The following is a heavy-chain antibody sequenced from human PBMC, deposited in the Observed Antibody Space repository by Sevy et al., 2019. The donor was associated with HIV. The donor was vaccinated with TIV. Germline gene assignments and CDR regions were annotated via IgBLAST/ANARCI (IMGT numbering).Heavy chain of an antibody. CDR3: TKVMEIGQELKSYYMDV. D-gene: IGHD1-26*01. CDR1: GFTFSNTW. V-gene: IGHV3-15*01. J-gene: IGHJ6*03. CDR2: IKSKTDGGLT. Sequence: GGSLRLSCAASGFTFSNTWMSWIRQAPGKGLEWVGRIKSKTDGGLTDYAAPVKGRFSISRDDSKNTLYLQMSSLKTEDTALYYCTKVMEIGQELKSYYMDVWGKGTTVTVSS.